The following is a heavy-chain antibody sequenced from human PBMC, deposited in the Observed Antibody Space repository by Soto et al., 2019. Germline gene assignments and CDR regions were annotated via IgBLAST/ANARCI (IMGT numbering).Heavy chain of an antibody. CDR2: IYYSGNT. D-gene: IGHD3-10*01. CDR1: GGSISSGYY. Sequence: SGTLVLTCTVSGGSISSGYYWSWIRQHPGKDLEWIGYIYYSGNTKYNPSLKSRVTISVDTSKNQFSLKLSSVTAADTAVYYCARGFGELSAFDIWGQGTMVTVSS. J-gene: IGHJ3*02. V-gene: IGHV4-31*03. CDR3: ARGFGELSAFDI.